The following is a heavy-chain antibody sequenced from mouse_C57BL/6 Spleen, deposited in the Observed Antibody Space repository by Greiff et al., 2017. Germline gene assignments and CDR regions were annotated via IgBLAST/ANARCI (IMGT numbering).Heavy chain of an antibody. Sequence: QVHVKQSGAELVRPGASVTLSCKASGYTFTDYEMHWVKQTPVHGLEWIGAIDPETGGTAYNQKFKGKAILTADKSSSTAYMELRSLTSEDSAVYYCTGGSRRSMDYWGQGTSVTVSS. D-gene: IGHD1-1*01. CDR3: TGGSRRSMDY. J-gene: IGHJ4*01. CDR2: IDPETGGT. V-gene: IGHV1-15*01. CDR1: GYTFTDYE.